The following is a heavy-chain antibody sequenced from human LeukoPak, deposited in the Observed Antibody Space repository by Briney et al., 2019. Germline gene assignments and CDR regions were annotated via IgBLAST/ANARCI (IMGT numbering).Heavy chain of an antibody. CDR3: AGRDGYNLEYFQH. CDR2: IIPIFGTA. V-gene: IGHV1-69*13. D-gene: IGHD5-24*01. Sequence: SVKVSCKASGGTFSSYAISWVRQAPGQGLEWMGGIIPIFGTANYAQKFQGRVTITADESTSTAYMELSSLRSEDTAVYYCAGRDGYNLEYFQHWGQGTLVTVSS. J-gene: IGHJ1*01. CDR1: GGTFSSYA.